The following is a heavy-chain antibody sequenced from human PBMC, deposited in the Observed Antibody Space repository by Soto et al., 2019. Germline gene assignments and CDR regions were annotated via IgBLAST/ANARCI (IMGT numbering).Heavy chain of an antibody. CDR3: ARETSNVLLWFGNFDY. CDR2: IKQDGSEK. J-gene: IGHJ4*02. CDR1: GFTFSSYW. Sequence: LRLSCAASGFTFSSYWMSWVRQAPGKGLEWVANIKQDGSEKYYVDSVKGRFTISRDNAKNSLYLQMNSLRAEDTAVYYCARETSNVLLWFGNFDYWGQGTLVTVSS. D-gene: IGHD3-10*01. V-gene: IGHV3-7*01.